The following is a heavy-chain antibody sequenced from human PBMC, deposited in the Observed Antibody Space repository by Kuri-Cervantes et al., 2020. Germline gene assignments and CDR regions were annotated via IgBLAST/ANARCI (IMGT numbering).Heavy chain of an antibody. Sequence: ESLKISCAVYGGSFSGYYWSWIRQPPGKGLEWIGYIYYSGSTNYNPSLKSRVTISVDTSENQFSLKLSSVTAADTAVYYCAREEAALFDYWGQGTLVTVSS. CDR3: AREEAALFDY. CDR2: IYYSGST. CDR1: GGSFSGYY. J-gene: IGHJ4*02. V-gene: IGHV4-59*13.